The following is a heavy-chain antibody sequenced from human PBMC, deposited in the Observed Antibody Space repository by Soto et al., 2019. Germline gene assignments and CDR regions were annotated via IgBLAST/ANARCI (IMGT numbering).Heavy chain of an antibody. J-gene: IGHJ5*02. CDR1: VGSITCYQ. D-gene: IGHD1-26*01. CDR3: ATDMHAAFPHYFDP. V-gene: IGHV4-59*01. CDR2: TAYTGNT. Sequence: SDTLCRTCGDSVGSITCYQCNLVRQFPGKGLEWIDYTAYTGNTNYNPSLTSRVTISMDTSKNQLSLKLTSMTAADTAVYYRATDMHAAFPHYFDPWGQGTMVIVSS.